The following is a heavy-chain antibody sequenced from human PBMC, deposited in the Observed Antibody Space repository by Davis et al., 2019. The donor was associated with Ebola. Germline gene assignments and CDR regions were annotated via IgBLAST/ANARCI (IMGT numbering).Heavy chain of an antibody. CDR1: SYTFSSYG. CDR2: ISGDNGNT. Sequence: ASVKVSCKASSYTFSSYGITWVRQAPGQGLEWMGWISGDNGNTYYAENLQGRVTMTTDTSTSTAYMDLRSLKSDDTAVYYCARDLGDLGYQKPFDYWGQGTLVTVSS. D-gene: IGHD2-15*01. CDR3: ARDLGDLGYQKPFDY. J-gene: IGHJ4*02. V-gene: IGHV1-18*04.